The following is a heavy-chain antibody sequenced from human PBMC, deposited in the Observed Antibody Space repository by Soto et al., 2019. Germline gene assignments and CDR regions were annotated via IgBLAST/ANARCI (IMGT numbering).Heavy chain of an antibody. J-gene: IGHJ4*02. Sequence: SETLSLTCTVSGGSVSNTNYYWGGILQPPGKGLEWIGSIEYSGSTYYNPSLGSRVAVFVDTSKNQFSLKLTSVTAADAAVYYCARLPLRCGACVQFDSWGQGTLVTVSS. CDR1: GGSVSNTNYY. D-gene: IGHD2-21*02. CDR3: ARLPLRCGACVQFDS. CDR2: IEYSGST. V-gene: IGHV4-39*01.